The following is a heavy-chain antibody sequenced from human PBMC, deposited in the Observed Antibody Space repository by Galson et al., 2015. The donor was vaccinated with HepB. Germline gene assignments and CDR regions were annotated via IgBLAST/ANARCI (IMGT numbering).Heavy chain of an antibody. D-gene: IGHD2-2*01. CDR2: ISSDGSNK. CDR1: GFTFSSYG. J-gene: IGHJ4*02. Sequence: SLRLSCAASGFTFSSYGMHWVRQAPGKGLEWVAVISSDGSNKYYADSVKGRFTISRDNSKNTLYLQMNSLRAEDTAVYYCAKASDCSSTSCSFGPDYWGQGTLVTVSS. CDR3: AKASDCSSTSCSFGPDY. V-gene: IGHV3-30*18.